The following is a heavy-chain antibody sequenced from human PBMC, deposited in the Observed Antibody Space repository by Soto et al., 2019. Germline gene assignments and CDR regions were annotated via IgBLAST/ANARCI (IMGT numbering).Heavy chain of an antibody. CDR1: GGSINSNNYY. Sequence: SETLSLTCTVSGGSINSNNYYWAWIRQPPGKGLAWIASIYYDGSTYYNPSLKSRVSISVDTSKNHFSLKLTSATAADTAVYYCAKVVVAATRHTDFDSWGPGALATVYS. V-gene: IGHV4-39*02. J-gene: IGHJ4*02. D-gene: IGHD2-15*01. CDR2: IYYDGST. CDR3: AKVVVAATRHTDFDS.